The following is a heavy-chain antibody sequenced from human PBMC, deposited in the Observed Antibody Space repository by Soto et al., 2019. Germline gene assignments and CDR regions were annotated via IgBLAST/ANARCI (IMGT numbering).Heavy chain of an antibody. CDR2: ISGSGGST. Sequence: EVQLLESGGGLVQPGGSLRLSCAASGFTFSSYAMSWVRQAPGKGLEWVSAISGSGGSTYYADSVKGRCTISRDNSKNTLYLQMNSVRAEDTAVYYCAPHLWFGELYYWGQGTLVTVSS. D-gene: IGHD3-10*01. CDR3: APHLWFGELYY. V-gene: IGHV3-23*01. J-gene: IGHJ4*02. CDR1: GFTFSSYA.